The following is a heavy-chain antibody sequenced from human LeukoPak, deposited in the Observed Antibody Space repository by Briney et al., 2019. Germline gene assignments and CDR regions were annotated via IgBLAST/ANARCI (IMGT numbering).Heavy chain of an antibody. Sequence: GGSLRLSCAASGFTFSNYAMSWVRQAPGKGLEWVSAVSGSDSSTYYADSVKGRFTTSRDNSKNTLYLQMNSLRAEDTAIYYCAKQEYYYDNSGYDYWGQGTLVTVSP. D-gene: IGHD3-22*01. CDR3: AKQEYYYDNSGYDY. V-gene: IGHV3-23*01. CDR2: VSGSDSST. J-gene: IGHJ4*02. CDR1: GFTFSNYA.